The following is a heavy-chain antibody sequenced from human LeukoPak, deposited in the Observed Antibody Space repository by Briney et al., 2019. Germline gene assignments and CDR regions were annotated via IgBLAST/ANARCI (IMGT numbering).Heavy chain of an antibody. V-gene: IGHV1-2*04. D-gene: IGHD2-2*02. CDR3: ARARDYCTSTRCYSPHHYGIDV. CDR1: GYTFTSYG. J-gene: IGHJ6*02. CDR2: INPNSGST. Sequence: GASVKVSCKASGYTFTSYGISWVRQAPGQGLEWMGWINPNSGSTSYIQKFQGWVTLTRDTSITTVYMEFSRLRSDDTAVYYCARARDYCTSTRCYSPHHYGIDVWGQGTAVIVSS.